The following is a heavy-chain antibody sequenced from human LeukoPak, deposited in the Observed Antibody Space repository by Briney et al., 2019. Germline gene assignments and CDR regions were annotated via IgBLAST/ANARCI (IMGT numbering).Heavy chain of an antibody. D-gene: IGHD6-19*01. V-gene: IGHV1-2*04. CDR3: ARGVAVAGHPFDI. CDR2: INPNSGGT. J-gene: IGHJ3*02. CDR1: GYTFTGYY. Sequence: ASVKVSCRASGYTFTGYYMHWVRQAPGQGLEWMGWINPNSGGTNYAQKFQGWVTMTRDTSISTAYMELSRLRSDDTAVYYCARGVAVAGHPFDIWGQGTMVTVSS.